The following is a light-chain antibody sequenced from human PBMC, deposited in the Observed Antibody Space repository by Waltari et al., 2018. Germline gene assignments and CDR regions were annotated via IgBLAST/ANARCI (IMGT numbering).Light chain of an antibody. Sequence: DIVMTQSPLSLPVTPGEPASIPCRSTQSLLHSNGYNYLDWYLQKPGPSPQPLIYLGSNRASGVPDRFSGSGSGTDFTLKISRVEAEDVGVYYCMQALQTPLTFGGGTKVEIK. CDR3: MQALQTPLT. CDR2: LGS. J-gene: IGKJ4*01. V-gene: IGKV2-28*01. CDR1: QSLLHSNGYNY.